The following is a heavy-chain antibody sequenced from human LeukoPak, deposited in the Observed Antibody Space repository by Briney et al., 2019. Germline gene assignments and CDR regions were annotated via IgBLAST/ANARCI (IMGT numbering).Heavy chain of an antibody. D-gene: IGHD3-16*01. CDR3: ASVGGGSPY. J-gene: IGHJ4*02. Sequence: SETLSLTCTVSGYSISSGHFWSWIRQPPGKGLEWIGSIYGSGTTYYDPPLRSRASISADTSKNHFSLELSSVTAADTAVYYCASVGGGSPYWGQGTLVTVSS. V-gene: IGHV4-38-2*02. CDR2: IYGSGTT. CDR1: GYSISSGHF.